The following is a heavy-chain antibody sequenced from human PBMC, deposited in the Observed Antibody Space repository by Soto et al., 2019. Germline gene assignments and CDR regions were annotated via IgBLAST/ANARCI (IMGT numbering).Heavy chain of an antibody. Sequence: SGKVSGDASGGTFSSYAISWVRQAPGQGLEWMGGIIPIFGTANYAQKFQGRVTITADESTSTAYMELSSLRSEDTAVYYCARDYTLTGTTSSYYGIDVWGHVTKVTDYS. CDR1: GGTFSSYA. J-gene: IGHJ6*02. V-gene: IGHV1-69*13. CDR2: IIPIFGTA. D-gene: IGHD1-7*01. CDR3: ARDYTLTGTTSSYYGIDV.